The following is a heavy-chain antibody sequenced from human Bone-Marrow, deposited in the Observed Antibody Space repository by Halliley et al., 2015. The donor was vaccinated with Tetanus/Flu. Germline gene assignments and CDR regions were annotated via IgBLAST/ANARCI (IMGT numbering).Heavy chain of an antibody. Sequence: LRLSCAVYGESFSGYYWNWIRQPPGKGLEWIGEINHSGSTNYNPSLKSRVTISVETSKNQISLNLTSVTAADTAVYYCARAVWQRLPPSPYYYAMAVWGRGTTVTVSS. CDR3: ARAVWQRLPPSPYYYAMAV. CDR2: INHSGST. V-gene: IGHV4-34*01. J-gene: IGHJ6*02. CDR1: GESFSGYY. D-gene: IGHD5-12*01.